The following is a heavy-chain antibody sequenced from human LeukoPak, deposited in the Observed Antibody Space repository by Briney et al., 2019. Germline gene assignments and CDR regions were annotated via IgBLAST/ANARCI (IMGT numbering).Heavy chain of an antibody. CDR1: GFTLSSYM. J-gene: IGHJ4*02. CDR3: TKDPLDY. CDR2: ISGSAGGT. Sequence: GGSLRLSCAASGFTLSSYMMSWVRQAPGKGLEWVSGISGSAGGTFYSDSVRGRFTISRDSPKNTLYLQMNSLRVEDTAVYYCTKDPLDYWGQGTLVTVSS. V-gene: IGHV3-23*01.